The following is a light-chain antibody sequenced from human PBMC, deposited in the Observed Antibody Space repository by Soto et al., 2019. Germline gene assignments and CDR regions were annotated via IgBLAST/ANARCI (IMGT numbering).Light chain of an antibody. CDR3: QQYNKWRT. CDR1: ESVSSN. J-gene: IGKJ1*01. Sequence: EIGMTPSPATLSMSHGERATLSSRASESVSSNLAWYQQKPDQAPRLLIYGASTRATGIPARISGSGSGTEFTLTISSLQSEDFAVYYCQQYNKWRTFGQGTKVDIK. V-gene: IGKV3-15*01. CDR2: GAS.